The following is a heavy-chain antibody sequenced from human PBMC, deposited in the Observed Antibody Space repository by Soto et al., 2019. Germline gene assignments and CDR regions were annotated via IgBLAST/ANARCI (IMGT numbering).Heavy chain of an antibody. D-gene: IGHD6-19*01. CDR3: ARDRGAVTGQYFDY. V-gene: IGHV3-11*05. J-gene: IGHJ4*02. CDR2: IISSGTSA. CDR1: GFTFSAVY. Sequence: QVHLEESGGGLVKPGGSLRLSCAASGFTFSAVYMSWIRQAPNKGLEYISYIISSGTSANYADSVKGRFTISRDNAKNSLYLQMNSLRAEDTAVYYCARDRGAVTGQYFDYWGQGALVTVSS.